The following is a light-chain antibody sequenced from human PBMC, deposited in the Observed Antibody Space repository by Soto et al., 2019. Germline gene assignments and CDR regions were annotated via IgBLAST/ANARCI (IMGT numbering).Light chain of an antibody. CDR1: SSDVGGYNY. Sequence: QSALTQPASVSGSPGQSIAISCTGTSSDVGGYNYVSWHQQHPGKAPKVLISVVSNRPSGVSNRFSGSKSGNTASLTISGLQDEEEADYYCSSYRSGGTFVFGSGTKVTV. CDR2: VVS. CDR3: SSYRSGGTFV. J-gene: IGLJ1*01. V-gene: IGLV2-14*01.